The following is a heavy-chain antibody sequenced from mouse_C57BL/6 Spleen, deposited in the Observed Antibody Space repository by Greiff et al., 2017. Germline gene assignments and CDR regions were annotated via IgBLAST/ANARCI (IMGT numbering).Heavy chain of an antibody. CDR2: ISNLAYSI. Sequence: EVMLVESGGGLVQPGGSLKLSCAASGFTFSDYGMAWVRQAPRKGPEWVAFISNLAYSIYYADTVTGRFTISRENAKNTLYLEMSSLRSEDTAMYYSARRSTGTEYYFDDWGQGTTLTVSS. CDR3: ARRSTGTEYYFDD. CDR1: GFTFSDYG. D-gene: IGHD4-1*02. J-gene: IGHJ2*01. V-gene: IGHV5-15*01.